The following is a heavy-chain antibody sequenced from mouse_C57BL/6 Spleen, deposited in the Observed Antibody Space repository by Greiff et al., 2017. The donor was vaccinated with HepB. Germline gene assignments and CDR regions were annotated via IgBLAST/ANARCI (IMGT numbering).Heavy chain of an antibody. CDR3: ARDDYVMDY. J-gene: IGHJ4*01. CDR1: GYTFTSYG. Sequence: VKLVESGAELARPGASVKLSCKASGYTFTSYGISWVKQRTGQGLEWIGEIYPRSGNTYYNEKFKGKATLTADKSSSTAYMELRSLTSEDSAVYFCARDDYVMDYWGQGTSVTVSS. V-gene: IGHV1-81*01. CDR2: IYPRSGNT.